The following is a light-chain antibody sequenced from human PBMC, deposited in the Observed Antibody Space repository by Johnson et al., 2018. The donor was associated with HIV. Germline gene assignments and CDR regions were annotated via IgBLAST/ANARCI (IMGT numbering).Light chain of an antibody. V-gene: IGLV1-51*01. CDR1: NSNIGNNY. J-gene: IGLJ1*01. CDR2: DNN. Sequence: QAVLTQTPSVSAAPGQKVTISCSGSNSNIGNNYVSWYQQLPGTAPKLLIYDNNKRPSGIPDRFSGSKSGTSATLGITGLQTGDEANYYCGTWDSSLSGVVGTGTKVTVL. CDR3: GTWDSSLSGV.